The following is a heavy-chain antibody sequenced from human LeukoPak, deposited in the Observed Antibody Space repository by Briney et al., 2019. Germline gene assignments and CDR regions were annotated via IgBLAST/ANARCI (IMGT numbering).Heavy chain of an antibody. D-gene: IGHD4-17*01. V-gene: IGHV3-73*01. CDR2: IRSKADNYAT. Sequence: GGSLRLSCAASGFTFSDSAMHWVRQASGKGLEWVGRIRSKADNYATEYGASVKGRFTISRDDSKNAAYLQMNSLKTEDTAVYYCTGGTTVTTLDYWGQGTLVTVSS. J-gene: IGHJ4*02. CDR3: TGGTTVTTLDY. CDR1: GFTFSDSA.